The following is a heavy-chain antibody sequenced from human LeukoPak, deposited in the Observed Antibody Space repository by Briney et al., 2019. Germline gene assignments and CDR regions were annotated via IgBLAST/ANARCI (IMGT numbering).Heavy chain of an antibody. V-gene: IGHV4-4*09. CDR1: GGSISSYY. CDR3: ARQWLDAFDI. CDR2: IYTSGST. D-gene: IGHD5-24*01. J-gene: IGHJ3*02. Sequence: SETLSITWTVSGGSISSYYWSWIRQPPGKGLEWIGYIYTSGSTNYNPSLKSRVTISVDTSKNQFSLRLSSVTAADTAVYYCARQWLDAFDIWGQGTMVTVSS.